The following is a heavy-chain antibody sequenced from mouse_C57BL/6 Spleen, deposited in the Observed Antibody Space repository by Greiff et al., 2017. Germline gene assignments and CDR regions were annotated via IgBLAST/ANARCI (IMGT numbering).Heavy chain of an antibody. CDR2: INPSNGGT. J-gene: IGHJ1*03. V-gene: IGHV1-53*01. D-gene: IGHD1-1*01. CDR3: ARQGGSRGWYFDV. Sequence: QVQLQQPGTELVKPGASVKLSCKASGYTFTSHWMHWVKQRPGQGLEWIGNINPSNGGTNYNEKFKSKATLTVDKSSSTAYMQLSSLTSEDSAVYYCARQGGSRGWYFDVWGTGTTVTVSS. CDR1: GYTFTSHW.